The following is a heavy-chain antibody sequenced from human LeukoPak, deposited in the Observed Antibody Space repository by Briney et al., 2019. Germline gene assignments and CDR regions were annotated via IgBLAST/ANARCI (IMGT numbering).Heavy chain of an antibody. CDR3: AKWEYDILTGYYWFDY. J-gene: IGHJ4*02. CDR2: IKLVGSQK. Sequence: GGSLRLSCAASGFTFSRYWMSWVRQAPGKGLEWVANIKLVGSQKYYVDSVKGRFTISRTNAKNSLYLQMNSLRAGDTAVYYCAKWEYDILTGYYWFDYWGQGTLVTVSS. CDR1: GFTFSRYW. D-gene: IGHD3-9*01. V-gene: IGHV3-7*01.